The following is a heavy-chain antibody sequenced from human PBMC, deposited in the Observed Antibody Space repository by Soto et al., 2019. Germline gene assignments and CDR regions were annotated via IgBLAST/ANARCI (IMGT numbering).Heavy chain of an antibody. J-gene: IGHJ6*03. D-gene: IGHD2-15*01. V-gene: IGHV3-74*01. Sequence: GGSLRLSCAASGFTFSSYWMHWVRQAPGKGLVWVSRINSDGSSTSYADSVKGRFTISRDNAKNTLYLQMNSLRAEDTAVYYCARDQTGRDYYYYYVDDWGKGTTVTVPS. CDR3: ARDQTGRDYYYYYVDD. CDR2: INSDGSST. CDR1: GFTFSSYW.